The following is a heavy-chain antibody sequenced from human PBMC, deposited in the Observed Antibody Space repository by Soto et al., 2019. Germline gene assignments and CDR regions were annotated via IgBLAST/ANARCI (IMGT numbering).Heavy chain of an antibody. CDR3: ARVRVVPAVQTSYYMDV. CDR2: IYSGDRT. Sequence: PGGSLRLSCATSRFPGRDHYLNWVRQAPGKGLEWVSVIYSGDRTHYADSVKGKFTISRDSSKNTLYLQMNSLRAEDTAVYYCARVRVVPAVQTSYYMDVWGKGTTVTVSS. CDR1: RFPGRDHY. V-gene: IGHV3-66*01. D-gene: IGHD2-2*01. J-gene: IGHJ6*03.